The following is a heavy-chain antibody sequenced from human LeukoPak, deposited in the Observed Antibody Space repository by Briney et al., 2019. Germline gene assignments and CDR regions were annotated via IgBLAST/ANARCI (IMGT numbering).Heavy chain of an antibody. Sequence: GGSLRLSCAASGFTFSSYAMHWVRQAPGKGLEWVAVISYDGSNKYYADSVKGRFTISRDNSKSTLYLQMNSLRAEDTAVYYCARGPYYYGMDVWGQGTTVTVSS. CDR1: GFTFSSYA. J-gene: IGHJ6*02. CDR2: ISYDGSNK. CDR3: ARGPYYYGMDV. V-gene: IGHV3-30*04.